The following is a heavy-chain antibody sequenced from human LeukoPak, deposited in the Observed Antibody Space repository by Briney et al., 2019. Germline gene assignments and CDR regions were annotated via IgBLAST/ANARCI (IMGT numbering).Heavy chain of an antibody. CDR2: ISTFNGYT. V-gene: IGHV1-18*04. CDR3: ARGEFYYDL. CDR1: GYIFTSNS. J-gene: IGHJ4*02. Sequence: ASVRVSCKPSGYIFTSNSITWVRQASGQQLEWMGWISTFNGYTKYAQNLQGRITMTRDTSTRTVYLEMRNLRSDDTAVYFCARGEFYYDLWGQGTLVTGPS. D-gene: IGHD3-16*01.